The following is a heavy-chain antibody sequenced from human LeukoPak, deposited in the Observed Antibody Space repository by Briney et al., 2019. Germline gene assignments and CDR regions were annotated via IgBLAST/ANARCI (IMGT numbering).Heavy chain of an antibody. J-gene: IGHJ4*02. CDR3: ARGRTYATRFAY. Sequence: PSETLSLTCTVSGGSIRSDYWSWIRQPPGKGLEWIGYIYYSGTTNSGSTNYNPALKSRVTISVDTSKSQSSLRVNSVTAADTAVYYCARGRTYATRFAYWGRGTLVTVSS. V-gene: IGHV4-59*01. CDR1: GGSIRSDY. CDR2: IYYSGTTNSGST. D-gene: IGHD2-2*01.